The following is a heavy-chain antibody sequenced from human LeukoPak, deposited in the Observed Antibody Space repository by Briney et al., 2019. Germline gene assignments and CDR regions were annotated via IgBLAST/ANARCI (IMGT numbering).Heavy chain of an antibody. CDR1: GGSFSGYY. V-gene: IGHV4-34*01. D-gene: IGHD6-13*01. CDR2: INHSGST. J-gene: IGHJ3*02. Sequence: SETLSLTCAVYGGSFSGYYWSWIRQPPGKGLEWIGEINHSGSTNYNPSLKSRVTISVDTSKNQFSVKLSSVTAADTAVYYCARGRGYRSSWGRVAFDIWGQGTMVTVSS. CDR3: ARGRGYRSSWGRVAFDI.